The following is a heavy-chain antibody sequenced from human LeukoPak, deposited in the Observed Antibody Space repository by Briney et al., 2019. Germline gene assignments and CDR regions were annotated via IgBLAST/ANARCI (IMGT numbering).Heavy chain of an antibody. CDR1: GGSISSSSYY. J-gene: IGHJ4*02. Sequence: PSETLSLTCTVSGGSISSSSYYWGWIRQLPGKGLEWIGSIYYSGSTYYNPSLKSRVTISVDTSKNQFSLKLSSVTAADTAVYYCARLGPRYSYGDYWGQGTLVTVSS. D-gene: IGHD5-18*01. CDR2: IYYSGST. CDR3: ARLGPRYSYGDY. V-gene: IGHV4-39*01.